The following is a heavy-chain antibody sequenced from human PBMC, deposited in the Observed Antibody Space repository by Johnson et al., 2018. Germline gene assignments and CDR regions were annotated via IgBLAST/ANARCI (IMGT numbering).Heavy chain of an antibody. V-gene: IGHV3-7*01. Sequence: VQLVQSGGGLVQPGGSXRLSCAASGFTFSSYWMSWVRQAPGKGLEWVADIKQDGSEKSYVDSVKGRFTISRDNAKNSLYLQMNSLRAEDTAVYYCAKDVIAGAYYYYYMDVWGKGTTVTVSS. CDR3: AKDVIAGAYYYYYMDV. J-gene: IGHJ6*03. D-gene: IGHD6-13*01. CDR2: IKQDGSEK. CDR1: GFTFSSYW.